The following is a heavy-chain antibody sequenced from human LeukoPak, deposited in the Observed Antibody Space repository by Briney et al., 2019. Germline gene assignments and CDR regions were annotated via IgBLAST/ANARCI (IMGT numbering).Heavy chain of an antibody. D-gene: IGHD5-18*01. CDR1: GYTLTELS. Sequence: GASVKVSCKVSGYTLTELSMHWVRQAPGKGLEWMGGFDPEDGETIYAQKFQGRVTITADESTSTAYMELRSLRSDDTAVYYCARVHGYTLSWFDPWGQGTLVTVSS. CDR3: ARVHGYTLSWFDP. CDR2: FDPEDGET. J-gene: IGHJ5*02. V-gene: IGHV1-24*01.